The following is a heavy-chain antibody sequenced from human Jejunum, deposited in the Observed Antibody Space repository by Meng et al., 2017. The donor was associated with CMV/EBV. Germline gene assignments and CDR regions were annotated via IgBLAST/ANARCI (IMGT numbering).Heavy chain of an antibody. CDR1: GFTFSDFA. CDR2: ISYDGRHK. CDR3: VRDRYLLSNYHFTS. D-gene: IGHD1-1*01. V-gene: IGHV3-30*04. J-gene: IGHJ4*02. Sequence: SGFTFSDFAMHSVRQAPVKGLEWVASISYDGRHKNYVESLKGRFTISRDNSKNTTDLQMNSLRPEDTAVYYCVRDRYLLSNYHFTSWGQGTLVTVSS.